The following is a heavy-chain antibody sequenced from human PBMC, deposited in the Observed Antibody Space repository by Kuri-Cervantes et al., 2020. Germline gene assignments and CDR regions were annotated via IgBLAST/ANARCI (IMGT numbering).Heavy chain of an antibody. Sequence: GESLKISCAASGFTFSDYYMSWIRQAPGKGLEWVSYISSSSSTIYYADSVKGRFTISRDNAKNSLYLQMNSLRAEDTAVYYCARGGYSYGYPVGYWGQGTLVTVSS. D-gene: IGHD5-18*01. CDR1: GFTFSDYY. J-gene: IGHJ4*02. CDR2: ISSSSSTI. V-gene: IGHV3-11*04. CDR3: ARGGYSYGYPVGY.